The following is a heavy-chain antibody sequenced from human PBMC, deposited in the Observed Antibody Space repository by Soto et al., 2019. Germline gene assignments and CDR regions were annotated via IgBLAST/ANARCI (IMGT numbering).Heavy chain of an antibody. J-gene: IGHJ4*02. Sequence: LSLTCTVSGGSVTSGGYYWSWIRQHPGKGLEWIGYIYYSGSTYYNPSLKSRVTISVDMSKNQFSLRLSSVTAADTAVYYCARATRDPTMTTRYYFDYWGQGTLVTVSS. CDR2: IYYSGST. CDR1: GGSVTSGGYY. CDR3: ARATRDPTMTTRYYFDY. D-gene: IGHD4-17*01. V-gene: IGHV4-31*03.